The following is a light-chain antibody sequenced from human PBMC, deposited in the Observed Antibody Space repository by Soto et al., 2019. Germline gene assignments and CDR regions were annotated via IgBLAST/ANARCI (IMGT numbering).Light chain of an antibody. CDR1: QSVSIN. CDR2: GAS. J-gene: IGKJ3*01. Sequence: EIVMTQSPVNLSVSAGERATLSCRASQSVSINFGWYQQKPGQAPRLLMYGASTRATGIPDRFSGSGSGTEFSLIISSLQSEDSAVYYCQQCHRGPTTFGQGTNVDIK. CDR3: QQCHRGPTT. V-gene: IGKV3-15*01.